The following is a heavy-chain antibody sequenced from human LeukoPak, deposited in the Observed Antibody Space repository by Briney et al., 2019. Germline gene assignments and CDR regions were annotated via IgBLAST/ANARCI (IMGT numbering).Heavy chain of an antibody. CDR3: ARGPPTLGIDY. V-gene: IGHV4-34*01. J-gene: IGHJ4*02. CDR2: INHSGST. CDR1: GGSFSGYY. Sequence: SETLSLTCAVYGGSFSGYYWSWIRQPPGKGLEWIGEINHSGSTNYNPSLKSRVTISVDTSKNQLSLKLSSVTAADTAVYYCARGPPTLGIDYWGQGTLVTVSS.